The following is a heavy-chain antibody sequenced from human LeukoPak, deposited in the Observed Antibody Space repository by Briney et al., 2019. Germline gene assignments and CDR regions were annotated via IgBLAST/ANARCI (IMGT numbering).Heavy chain of an antibody. CDR1: GYTFTNYA. V-gene: IGHV1-3*03. D-gene: IGHD3-10*01. CDR2: INAGNGDT. Sequence: RASVKVSCKASGYTFTNYAMHWVRQAPGQRLEWMGWINAGNGDTKYSQDFQDRVTITRDTSASTAYMELSSLRSEDMAVYYCARDRGGSGDFDYWGQGTLVTVSS. CDR3: ARDRGGSGDFDY. J-gene: IGHJ4*02.